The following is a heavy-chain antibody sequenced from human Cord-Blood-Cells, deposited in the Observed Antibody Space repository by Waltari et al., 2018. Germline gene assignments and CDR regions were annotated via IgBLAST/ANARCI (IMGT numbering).Heavy chain of an antibody. V-gene: IGHV4-31*03. CDR2: IYYSGST. CDR1: RGSISWGRYY. CDR3: ARVDSSSYYFDY. Sequence: QVQLQEAGPGLVKPSQTLSLTCTVPRGSISWGRYYWSWIRQHPGKGLEWIGYIYYSGSTYYNPSLKSRVTISVDTSKNQFSLKLSSVTAADTAVYYCARVDSSSYYFDYWGQGTLVTVSS. D-gene: IGHD6-6*01. J-gene: IGHJ4*02.